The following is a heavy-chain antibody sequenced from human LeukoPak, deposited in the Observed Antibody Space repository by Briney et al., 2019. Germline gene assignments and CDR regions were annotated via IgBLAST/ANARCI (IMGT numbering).Heavy chain of an antibody. CDR3: AWGYDILTGVDAFDI. Sequence: ASVKVSCKASGYTFTSYAMHWVRQAPGQSLEWMGWINAGNGNTKYSQKFQGRVTITRDTSASTAYMELSSLRSEDTAVYYCAWGYDILTGVDAFDIWGQGTMVTVSS. J-gene: IGHJ3*02. CDR2: INAGNGNT. CDR1: GYTFTSYA. D-gene: IGHD3-9*01. V-gene: IGHV1-3*01.